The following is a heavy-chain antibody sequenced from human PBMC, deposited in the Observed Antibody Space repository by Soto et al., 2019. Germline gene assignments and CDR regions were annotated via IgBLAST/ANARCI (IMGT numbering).Heavy chain of an antibody. D-gene: IGHD3-10*01. J-gene: IGHJ3*02. V-gene: IGHV1-18*01. Sequence: ASVKVSCTASGYTFTSYGISWVRQAPGQGLEWMGWISAYNGNTNYAQKLQGRVTMTTDTSTSTAYMELRSLRSDDTAVYYCARGYYYGSDTGAFDIWGQGTMVTVSS. CDR1: GYTFTSYG. CDR3: ARGYYYGSDTGAFDI. CDR2: ISAYNGNT.